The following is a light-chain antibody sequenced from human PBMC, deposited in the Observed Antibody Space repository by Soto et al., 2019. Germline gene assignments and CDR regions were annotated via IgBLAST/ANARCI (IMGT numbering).Light chain of an antibody. CDR3: QQYNHWPRT. Sequence: EIVLTQSPCTLSLSPGKRATLSCRASQSISSSYLAWYQQRPGQAPRLLIYGASTRATGIPARFSGSGSGTEFTLTISSLQSEDFAVYFCQQYNHWPRTFGQGTKVDIK. J-gene: IGKJ1*01. V-gene: IGKV3-15*01. CDR1: QSISSSY. CDR2: GAS.